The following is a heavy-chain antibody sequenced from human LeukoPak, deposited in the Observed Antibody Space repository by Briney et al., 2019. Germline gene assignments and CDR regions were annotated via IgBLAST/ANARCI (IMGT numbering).Heavy chain of an antibody. J-gene: IGHJ4*02. D-gene: IGHD5-12*01. CDR3: AKLTRGGYEKFDF. Sequence: GESLKFSCKGSGYSFNTHWIAWVRHMPGKGLEWMGIIYPGDSETTYSPSFQGQVTLSADKSISTAYLQWSSLKASDTAMYYCAKLTRGGYEKFDFWGQGTPVTVSS. CDR1: GYSFNTHW. V-gene: IGHV5-51*01. CDR2: IYPGDSET.